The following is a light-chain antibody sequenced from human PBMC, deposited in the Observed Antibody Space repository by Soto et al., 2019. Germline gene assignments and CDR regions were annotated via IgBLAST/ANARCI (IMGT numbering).Light chain of an antibody. J-gene: IGLJ3*02. CDR2: EVS. V-gene: IGLV2-8*01. Sequence: QPVLTQPPSASGSPGQSVTISCTGTSSDVGAYNYVSWYQQYPGIAPKLMIYEVSKRPSGVPDRFSGSKSGKTASLTVSGLQPEDEADYYCTSYAGSNIWVFGGGTKVTVL. CDR1: SSDVGAYNY. CDR3: TSYAGSNIWV.